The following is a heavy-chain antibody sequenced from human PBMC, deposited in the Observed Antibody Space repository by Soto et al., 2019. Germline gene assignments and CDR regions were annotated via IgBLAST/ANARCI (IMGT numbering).Heavy chain of an antibody. V-gene: IGHV4-39*01. CDR3: ARGGYCSGASCAYMGHYYYYGMDV. D-gene: IGHD2-15*01. J-gene: IGHJ6*02. CDR1: GGSISSSNYY. Sequence: ETLSLTCTVSGGSISSSNYYWGWIRQPPGKGLDWIGSIYYSGSTYYNPSLKSRVTISVDTSKNQFSLKLSSVTAADTAMYYCARGGYCSGASCAYMGHYYYYGMDVWGQGTTVTVS. CDR2: IYYSGST.